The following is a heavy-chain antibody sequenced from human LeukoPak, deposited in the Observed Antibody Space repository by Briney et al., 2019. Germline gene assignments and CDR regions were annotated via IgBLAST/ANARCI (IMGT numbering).Heavy chain of an antibody. D-gene: IGHD3-10*01. J-gene: IGHJ4*02. CDR1: GYTFTGYY. V-gene: IGHV5-51*01. CDR3: ARLGTYWSNYYFEY. CDR2: IYPGDSDT. Sequence: KVSCKASGYTFTGYYMHWVRQMPGKGLECMGIIYPGDSDTRYSPSFQGQVTISADKSINTAYLQWSSLKASDTAMYYCARLGTYWSNYYFEYWGQGALVTASS.